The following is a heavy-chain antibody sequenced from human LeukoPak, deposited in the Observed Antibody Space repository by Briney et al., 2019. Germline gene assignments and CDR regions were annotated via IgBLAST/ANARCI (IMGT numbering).Heavy chain of an antibody. D-gene: IGHD4-17*01. Sequence: SETLSLTCAVYGGSFSGYYWSWIRQPPGKGLEWIGEINHSGSTNYNPSLKSRVTISVDRSKNQFSLKLSSVTAADTAVYYCAGQGYGDYEFDYWGQGTLVTVSS. J-gene: IGHJ4*02. CDR2: INHSGST. CDR3: AGQGYGDYEFDY. V-gene: IGHV4-34*01. CDR1: GGSFSGYY.